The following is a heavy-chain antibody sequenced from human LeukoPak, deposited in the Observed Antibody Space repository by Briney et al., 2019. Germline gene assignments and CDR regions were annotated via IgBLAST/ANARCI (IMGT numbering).Heavy chain of an antibody. CDR1: GFTVSNNY. V-gene: IGHV3-53*01. CDR2: LYRGGST. CDR3: AREGTYGPRTLEN. D-gene: IGHD3-10*01. Sequence: QAGGSLRLSCADSGFTVSNNYMSWVRQAPERGLEWVSVLYRGGSTYYADSVKGRFTISRDNSKNTLYLQMNSLRAEDTAVYYCAREGTYGPRTLENWGQGTLVTVSS. J-gene: IGHJ4*02.